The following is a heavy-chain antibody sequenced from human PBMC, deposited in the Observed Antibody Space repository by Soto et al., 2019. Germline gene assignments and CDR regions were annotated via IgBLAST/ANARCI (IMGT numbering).Heavy chain of an antibody. Sequence: QLQLQESGPGLVKPSETLSLTYTVSGGSISSSSSYWGWIRQPPGMGLQWIGTIYYSGNTYYHPSLSSRVTISVDTSKNQFSLNLTSVTAADTAVYYCARYIGYYSYYMDVWGNGTTVTVSS. CDR3: ARYIGYYSYYMDV. V-gene: IGHV4-39*01. CDR1: GGSISSSSSY. CDR2: IYYSGNT. J-gene: IGHJ6*03. D-gene: IGHD4-4*01.